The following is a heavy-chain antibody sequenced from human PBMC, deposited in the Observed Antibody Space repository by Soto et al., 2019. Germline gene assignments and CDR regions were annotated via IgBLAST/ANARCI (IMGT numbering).Heavy chain of an antibody. V-gene: IGHV3-30*18. J-gene: IGHJ4*02. Sequence: PGGSXRLSCAASGFTFSSYGMHWVRQAPGKGLEWVAVISYDGSNKYYADSVKGRFTISRDNSKNTLYLQMNSLRAEDTAVYYCAKDHTTGPFDYWGQGTLVTVSS. CDR2: ISYDGSNK. CDR3: AKDHTTGPFDY. D-gene: IGHD1-1*01. CDR1: GFTFSSYG.